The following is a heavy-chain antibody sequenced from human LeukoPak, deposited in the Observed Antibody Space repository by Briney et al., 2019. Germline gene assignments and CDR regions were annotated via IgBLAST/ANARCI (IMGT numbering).Heavy chain of an antibody. V-gene: IGHV3-23*01. CDR2: ISGSGGST. J-gene: IGHJ6*03. CDR1: GFTFSSYG. Sequence: PGGSLRLSCAASGFTFSSYGMHWVRQAPGKGLEWVSAISGSGGSTYYADSVKGRFTISRDNSKNTLYLQMNSLRAEDTAVYYCAKDRPYYYYMDVWGKGTTVTISS. CDR3: AKDRPYYYYMDV.